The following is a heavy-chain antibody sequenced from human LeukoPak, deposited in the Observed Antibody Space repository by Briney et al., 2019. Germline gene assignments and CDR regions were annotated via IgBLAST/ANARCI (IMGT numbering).Heavy chain of an antibody. Sequence: GGSLRLSCAASGFTFSSYWMHWVRQAPGKGLVWVSRINSDGSSTSYADSVKGRFTISRDNAKNTLYLQMNSLRAEDTAVYYCARGGKIPLAGTRSPQYFQHWGQGTLVTVSS. V-gene: IGHV3-74*01. CDR1: GFTFSSYW. J-gene: IGHJ1*01. D-gene: IGHD6-19*01. CDR2: INSDGSST. CDR3: ARGGKIPLAGTRSPQYFQH.